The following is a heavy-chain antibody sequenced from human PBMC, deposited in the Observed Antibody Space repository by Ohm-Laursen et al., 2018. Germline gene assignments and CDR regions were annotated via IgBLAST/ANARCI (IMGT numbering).Heavy chain of an antibody. CDR1: GFTFSSYW. Sequence: SLRLSCAASGFTFSSYWMSWVRQAPGKGLEWVANIKQDASEKYYVDSVKGRFIISRDNAKNSLYLQMNSLRAEDTAVYYCARAAGSYPYYFDYWGQGTLVTVSP. D-gene: IGHD1-26*01. CDR3: ARAAGSYPYYFDY. CDR2: IKQDASEK. V-gene: IGHV3-7*01. J-gene: IGHJ4*02.